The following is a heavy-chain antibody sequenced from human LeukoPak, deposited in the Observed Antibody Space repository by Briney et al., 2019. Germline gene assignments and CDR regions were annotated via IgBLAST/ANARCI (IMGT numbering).Heavy chain of an antibody. CDR3: ARGAVITIFGVAHRRALDY. V-gene: IGHV4-31*03. D-gene: IGHD3-3*01. CDR1: GGSISSGGYY. Sequence: SETLSLTCTVSGGSISSGGYYWSWIRQHPGKGLEWIVYIYYSGSTNYNPSLKSRVTISVDTSKNQFSLKLSSVTAADTAVYYCARGAVITIFGVAHRRALDYWGQGTLVTVSS. J-gene: IGHJ4*02. CDR2: IYYSGST.